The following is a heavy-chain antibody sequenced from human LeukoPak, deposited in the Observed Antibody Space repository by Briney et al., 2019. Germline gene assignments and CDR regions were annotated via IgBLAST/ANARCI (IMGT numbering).Heavy chain of an antibody. D-gene: IGHD3-10*01. CDR1: GGTFSSYA. CDR3: ARDNVDYYGSGSFYS. CDR2: IIPIFGTA. Sequence: VASVKVSCKASGGTFSSYAISWVRQAPGQGLEWMGGIIPIFGTANYAQKFQGRVTITADESTSTAYMELSSLRSEDTAVYYCARDNVDYYGSGSFYSWGQGTLVTVSS. J-gene: IGHJ4*02. V-gene: IGHV1-69*13.